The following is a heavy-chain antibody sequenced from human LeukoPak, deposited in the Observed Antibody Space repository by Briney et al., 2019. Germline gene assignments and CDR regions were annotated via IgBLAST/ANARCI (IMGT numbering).Heavy chain of an antibody. CDR3: ARESSSSWSNFDY. CDR1: GGTFSSYA. D-gene: IGHD6-13*01. V-gene: IGHV1-69*04. Sequence: ASVKVSCKASGGTFSSYAISWVRQAPGQGLEWMGRIIPILGIANYAQKCQGRLTITADKSTSTAYMELSSLRSEDTAVYYCARESSSSWSNFDYWGQGTLVTVSS. J-gene: IGHJ4*02. CDR2: IIPILGIA.